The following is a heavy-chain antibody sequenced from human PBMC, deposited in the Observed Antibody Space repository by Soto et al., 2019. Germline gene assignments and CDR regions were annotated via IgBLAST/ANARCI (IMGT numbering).Heavy chain of an antibody. D-gene: IGHD6-19*01. CDR3: ARLYRTGLTTYFDY. J-gene: IGHJ4*02. CDR2: IYPGDCDT. V-gene: IGHV5-51*01. CDR1: GYSFTSYW. Sequence: GESLKISCKGSGYSFTSYWIGWVRQRPGKGLEWMGIIYPGDCDTRYSPSFKGQVTISADKSISTAYLQWSSLKASDTAMYYCARLYRTGLTTYFDYCGQGTLVTVSS.